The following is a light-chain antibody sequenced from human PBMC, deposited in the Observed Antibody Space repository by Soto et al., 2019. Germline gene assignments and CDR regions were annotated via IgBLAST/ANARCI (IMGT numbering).Light chain of an antibody. CDR3: QQYDDYPLT. Sequence: DIQMTQSPSSLSASVGDRVTITCRASQGINSRLGWYRQKPEKVRKSLIYAASNLQTGVPSRFSGSGSGTDFTLTINDLQPEDFATYYCQQYDDYPLTFGGGTKVEIK. CDR1: QGINSR. CDR2: AAS. V-gene: IGKV1D-16*01. J-gene: IGKJ4*01.